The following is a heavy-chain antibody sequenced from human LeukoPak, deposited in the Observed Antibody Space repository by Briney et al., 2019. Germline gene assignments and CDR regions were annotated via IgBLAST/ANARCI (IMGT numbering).Heavy chain of an antibody. CDR2: INPNSGGT. Sequence: ASVTVSCKASGYTFTGYYMHWVRQAPGQGLEWMGWINPNSGGTSYAQKFQGRVTMTRDTSISTAYMELSRLRSDDTAVYYCARMFRYCSSTSCLPYFDYWGQGTLVTVSS. D-gene: IGHD2-2*01. CDR3: ARMFRYCSSTSCLPYFDY. V-gene: IGHV1-2*02. CDR1: GYTFTGYY. J-gene: IGHJ4*02.